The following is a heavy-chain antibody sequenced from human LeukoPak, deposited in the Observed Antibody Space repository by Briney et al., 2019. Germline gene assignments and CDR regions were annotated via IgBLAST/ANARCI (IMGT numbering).Heavy chain of an antibody. CDR1: GFTFSTSW. D-gene: IGHD6-19*01. Sequence: GRSLRLSCAPSGFTFSTSWMNWVREAPGKGLEGVANIKQVGGDKNYVGSVKGRFTVSGDNAKHSVYLQMTSRTAEDTAVYYWARGSCGWIIDSWGQGTLVTVSS. V-gene: IGHV3-7*01. CDR2: IKQVGGDK. CDR3: ARGSCGWIIDS. J-gene: IGHJ4*02.